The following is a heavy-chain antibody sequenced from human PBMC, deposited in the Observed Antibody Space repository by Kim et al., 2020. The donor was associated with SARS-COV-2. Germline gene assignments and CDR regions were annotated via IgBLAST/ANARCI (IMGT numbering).Heavy chain of an antibody. J-gene: IGHJ4*02. Sequence: QKFQGRVTITRDTSARTAYMELSSLRSEDTAVYYCARIMITFGGVLGLSYWGQGTLVTVSS. D-gene: IGHD3-16*01. CDR3: ARIMITFGGVLGLSY. V-gene: IGHV1-3*01.